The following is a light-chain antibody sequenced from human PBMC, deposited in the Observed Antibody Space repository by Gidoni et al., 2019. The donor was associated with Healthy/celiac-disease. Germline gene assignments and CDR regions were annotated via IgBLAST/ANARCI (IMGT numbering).Light chain of an antibody. V-gene: IGKV1-8*01. J-gene: IGKJ4*01. CDR1: QGISSY. CDR3: QQYYSYPLT. CDR2: AAS. Sequence: AIRITQSPSSFSASTGDRVTITCRASQGISSYLAWYQQKPGKAPKLLIYAASTLQSGVPSRFSGSGSGTDFTLTISCLQSEDFATYYWQQYYSYPLTFGGXTKVEIK.